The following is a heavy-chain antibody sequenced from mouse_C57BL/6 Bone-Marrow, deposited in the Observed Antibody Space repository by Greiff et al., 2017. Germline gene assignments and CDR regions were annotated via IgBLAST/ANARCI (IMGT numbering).Heavy chain of an antibody. J-gene: IGHJ1*03. CDR2: IYPSDSET. D-gene: IGHD1-1*01. V-gene: IGHV1-61*01. CDR1: GYTFTSYW. Sequence: QVQLQQPGAELVRPGSSVKLSCKASGYTFTSYWMDWVKQRPGQGLEWIGNIYPSDSETHYNQKFTDKATLTVDKSSSTAYMQLSSLTSEDSAVYYCARYRRGYGSSYWYFDVWGTGTTVTVSS. CDR3: ARYRRGYGSSYWYFDV.